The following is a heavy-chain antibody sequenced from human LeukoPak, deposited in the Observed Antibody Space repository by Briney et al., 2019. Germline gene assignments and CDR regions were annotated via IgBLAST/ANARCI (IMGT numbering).Heavy chain of an antibody. CDR2: IIPILATE. D-gene: IGHD6-13*01. CDR1: GGTFSSYA. CDR3: ARDRRAAGGFFSPEY. Sequence: SEKVSCKASGGTFSSYAFSWVRQAPGQGLEWMGRIIPILATEFYVQKVQDRLTITAYPSTSTAYMELSSLRSDDTAVYYCARDRRAAGGFFSPEYWGQGTQVTVSS. V-gene: IGHV1-69*11. J-gene: IGHJ4*02.